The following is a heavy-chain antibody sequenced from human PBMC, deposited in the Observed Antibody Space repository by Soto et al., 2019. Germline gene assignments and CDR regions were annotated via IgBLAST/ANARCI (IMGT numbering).Heavy chain of an antibody. J-gene: IGHJ4*02. CDR3: TRVLMAVAGTTRFDY. Sequence: PGGSLRLSCSASGFTFSSYAMHWVRQAPGKGLEYVSAISSNGGSTYYADSVKGRFTISRDNSKNTVYLQMSSLRAEDTAVYYCTRVLMAVAGTTRFDYWGQGTLVTVSS. CDR1: GFTFSSYA. CDR2: ISSNGGST. D-gene: IGHD6-19*01. V-gene: IGHV3-64D*08.